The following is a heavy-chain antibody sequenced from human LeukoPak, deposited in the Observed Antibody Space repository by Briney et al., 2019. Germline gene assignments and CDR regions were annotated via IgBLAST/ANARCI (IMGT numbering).Heavy chain of an antibody. D-gene: IGHD3-10*01. CDR2: INYSGST. Sequence: SETLSLTCTVSGDSISSYYWSWIRQPPGKGLEWIGYINYSGSTNYNPSLKSRVTISVDPSKNQFSLKVSSVTAADTAVYYCARLVAYPYYFDYWGQGTLVTVSS. CDR1: GDSISSYY. J-gene: IGHJ4*02. V-gene: IGHV4-59*08. CDR3: ARLVAYPYYFDY.